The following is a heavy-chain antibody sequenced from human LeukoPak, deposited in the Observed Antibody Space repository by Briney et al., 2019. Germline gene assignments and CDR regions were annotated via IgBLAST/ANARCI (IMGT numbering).Heavy chain of an antibody. V-gene: IGHV4-59*13. CDR2: VYYTGGT. J-gene: IGHJ4*02. CDR3: ASHNWNDDVDY. Sequence: SEILSLTCSVSGASITGYYWSWIRQTPGKGLEWLGYVYYTGGTNYNPSFQSRVTITVDTSNNRFSLNLRSMTAADTAVYYCASHNWNDDVDYWGQGTLVTVSS. D-gene: IGHD1-20*01. CDR1: GASITGYY.